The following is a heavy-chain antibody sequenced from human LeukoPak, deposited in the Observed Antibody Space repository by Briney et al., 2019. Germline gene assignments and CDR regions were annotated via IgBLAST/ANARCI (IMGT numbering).Heavy chain of an antibody. CDR2: INHSGST. V-gene: IGHV4-34*01. Sequence: SETLSLTCAVYGGSFSGYYWSWIRQPPGKGLEWIGEINHSGSTNYNPSLKSRVTISVDTSKNQFSLKLSSVTAADTAVYYCARDLKVLEYCGGDCHPGDAFDIWGQGTMVTVSS. CDR1: GGSFSGYY. CDR3: ARDLKVLEYCGGDCHPGDAFDI. D-gene: IGHD2-21*01. J-gene: IGHJ3*02.